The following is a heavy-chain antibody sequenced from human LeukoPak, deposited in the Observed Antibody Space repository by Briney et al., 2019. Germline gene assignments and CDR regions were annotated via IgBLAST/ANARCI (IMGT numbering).Heavy chain of an antibody. V-gene: IGHV4-4*07. D-gene: IGHD3-22*01. CDR3: ARESKTYDGSGYYHDS. CDR2: IYTSGNT. CDR1: GGSISSYF. Sequence: SETLSLTCTVSGGSISSYFWSWIRQPAGKGLQWIGRIYTSGNTDCSPSLESRVTMSVDTSKNQFSLRLWSVTAADTAVYYCARESKTYDGSGYYHDSWGQGTLVTVSS. J-gene: IGHJ4*02.